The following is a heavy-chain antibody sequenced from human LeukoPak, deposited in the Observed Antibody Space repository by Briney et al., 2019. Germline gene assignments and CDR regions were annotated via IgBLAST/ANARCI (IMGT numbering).Heavy chain of an antibody. J-gene: IGHJ3*02. CDR3: AKGRSDSYYGAFDI. CDR2: ISSSGGTT. CDR1: GFTFNTYA. V-gene: IGHV3-23*01. D-gene: IGHD1-26*01. Sequence: GGSLRLSCAASGFTFNTYAMSWVRQAPGKGLEWVSTISSSGGTTYYAGSVKGQFTISRDNSKKTLYLQMNSLRAEDTAVYYCAKGRSDSYYGAFDIWGQGTMVTVSS.